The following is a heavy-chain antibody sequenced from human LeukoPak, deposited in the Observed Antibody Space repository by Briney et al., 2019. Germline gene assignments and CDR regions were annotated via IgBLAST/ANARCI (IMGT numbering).Heavy chain of an antibody. CDR3: ARGSMIVVVKYFDY. J-gene: IGHJ4*02. Sequence: GASLKVSCKASGYTFTGYYMHWVRQAPGQGLEWMGWINPNSGGTNYAQKFQGRVTMTRDTSITTAYMELSRLRSDDTAVYYCARGSMIVVVKYFDYWGQGTLVTVSS. D-gene: IGHD3-22*01. CDR2: INPNSGGT. V-gene: IGHV1-2*02. CDR1: GYTFTGYY.